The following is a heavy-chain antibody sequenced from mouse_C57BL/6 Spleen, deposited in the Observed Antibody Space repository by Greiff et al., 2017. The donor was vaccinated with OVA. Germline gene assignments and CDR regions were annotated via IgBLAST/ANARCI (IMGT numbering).Heavy chain of an antibody. Sequence: VQLQQSGAELVRPGASVTLSCKASGYTFTDYEMHWVKQTPVHGLEWIGAIDPEIGGTAYNQKFKGKAILTADKSSSTAYMELRSLTSEDSAVYYCTEGSYQLDYWGQGTTLTVSS. V-gene: IGHV1-15*01. CDR3: TEGSYQLDY. CDR1: GYTFTDYE. J-gene: IGHJ2*01. D-gene: IGHD1-1*01. CDR2: IDPEIGGT.